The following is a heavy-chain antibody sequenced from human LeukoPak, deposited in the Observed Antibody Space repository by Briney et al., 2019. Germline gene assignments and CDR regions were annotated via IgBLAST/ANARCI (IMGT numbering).Heavy chain of an antibody. V-gene: IGHV3-23*01. D-gene: IGHD5-24*01. CDR3: AKVGLQFTFFDY. CDR2: ISGSGIST. J-gene: IGHJ4*02. CDR1: GFTFSNYA. Sequence: GGSLRLSCAASGFTFSNYAMTWVRQAPGKGLEWVSGISGSGISTYYADSVKGRFTISRDNSKNTLYLQMNSLKAEDTALYYCAKVGLQFTFFDYWAQGTLVTVSS.